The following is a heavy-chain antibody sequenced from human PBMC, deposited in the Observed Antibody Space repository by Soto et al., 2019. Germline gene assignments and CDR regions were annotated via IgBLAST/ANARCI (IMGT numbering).Heavy chain of an antibody. V-gene: IGHV1-69*02. J-gene: IGHJ1*01. CDR2: IIPILGIA. CDR3: ARAPTTEEYFQH. Sequence: QVQLVQSGAEVKKPGSSVKVSCKASGGTFSSYTISWVRQAPGQGLEWMGRIIPILGIANYAQKFQGRVTITADKSTSTAYMELSSLRSEDTAVYYCARAPTTEEYFQHWGQGTLVTVSS. D-gene: IGHD4-17*01. CDR1: GGTFSSYT.